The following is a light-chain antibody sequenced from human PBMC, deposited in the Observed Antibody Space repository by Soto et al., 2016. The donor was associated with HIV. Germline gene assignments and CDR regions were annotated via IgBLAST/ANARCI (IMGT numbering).Light chain of an antibody. CDR3: QVWDTTDHYV. CDR2: DDT. V-gene: IGLV3-21*02. Sequence: SYELTQPPSVSVAPGQTATITCGGNNIGTKSVHWYHQEPGQAPVLVVFDDTDRPSGIPARFSGSNSGNTATLTISRVEAGDEADYYCQVWDTTDHYVFGTGTRVTVL. J-gene: IGLJ1*01. CDR1: NIGTKS.